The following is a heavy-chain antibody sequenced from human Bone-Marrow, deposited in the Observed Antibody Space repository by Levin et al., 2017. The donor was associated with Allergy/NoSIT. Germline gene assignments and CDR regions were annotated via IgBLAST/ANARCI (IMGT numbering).Heavy chain of an antibody. CDR3: ASQGTIFGGTIRGNFDP. D-gene: IGHD3-3*01. CDR2: INHSGST. Sequence: SETLSLTCAVYGGSFSGYYWSWIRQPPGKGLEWIGEINHSGSTNYNPSLKSRVTISVDTSKNQFSLKLSSVTAADTAVYYCASQGTIFGGTIRGNFDPWGQGTLVTVS. V-gene: IGHV4-34*01. CDR1: GGSFSGYY. J-gene: IGHJ5*02.